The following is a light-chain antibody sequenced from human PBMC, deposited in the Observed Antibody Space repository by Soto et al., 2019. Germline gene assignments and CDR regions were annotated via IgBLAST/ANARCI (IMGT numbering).Light chain of an antibody. CDR3: QQRSNWPPMYT. J-gene: IGKJ2*01. V-gene: IGKV3-11*01. CDR2: DAS. Sequence: EIVLTQSPATLSLSPGERATLSCRASQSVSSYLAWYQQKPGQAPRLLIYDASNRATGIPARFSGSGSGTDFTLTISSLEPEDFAVYYCQQRSNWPPMYTFGQGTKGDIK. CDR1: QSVSSY.